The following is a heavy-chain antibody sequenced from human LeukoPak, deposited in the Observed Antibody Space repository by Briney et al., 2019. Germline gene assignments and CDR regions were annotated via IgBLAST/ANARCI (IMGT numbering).Heavy chain of an antibody. CDR2: IYHSGST. CDR3: ARRGGSGWLKNWFDP. Sequence: PSGTLSLTCAVSGGSISSSNWWSWVRQPPGKGLEWIGEIYHSGSTNYNPSLKSRVTMSVDKSKNQFSLKLSSVTAADTAVYYCARRGGSGWLKNWFDPWGQGTLVTVSS. V-gene: IGHV4-4*02. J-gene: IGHJ5*02. D-gene: IGHD6-19*01. CDR1: GGSISSSNW.